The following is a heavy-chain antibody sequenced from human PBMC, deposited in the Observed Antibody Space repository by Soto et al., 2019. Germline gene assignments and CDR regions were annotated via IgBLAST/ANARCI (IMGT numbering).Heavy chain of an antibody. D-gene: IGHD7-27*01. V-gene: IGHV4-30-2*01. Sequence: PSETLSLTCTVSGASINSGGYSWTWIRQPPGEGLEWIGYFSHTGGTYYNPSLKSRVIISIDGSKNHLSLKLKSVTAADTAVYYCARLNGDPDSWCQGTLVTVSS. CDR2: FSHTGGT. CDR1: GASINSGGYS. CDR3: ARLNGDPDS. J-gene: IGHJ4*02.